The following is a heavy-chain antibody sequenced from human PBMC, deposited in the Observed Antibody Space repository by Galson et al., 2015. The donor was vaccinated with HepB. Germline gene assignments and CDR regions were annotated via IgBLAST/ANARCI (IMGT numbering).Heavy chain of an antibody. Sequence: SLRLSCAGSGFRFNNYGMHWVRQAPGKGLEWVAVISVSGKTKQYLESVRGRFTISRDNYKNRLFLQMNSLRVDDTGVYFCARDRGSDDPIDLSCLGTPVTVTS. CDR3: ARDRGSDDPIDL. V-gene: IGHV3-33*08. D-gene: IGHD3-16*01. J-gene: IGHJ5*02. CDR1: GFRFNNYG. CDR2: ISVSGKTK.